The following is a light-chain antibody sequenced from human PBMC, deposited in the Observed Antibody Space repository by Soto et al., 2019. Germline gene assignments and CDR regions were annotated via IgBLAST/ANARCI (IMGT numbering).Light chain of an antibody. CDR1: QSVSSSY. Sequence: EIVLTQSPGTLSLSPGERATLSCRASQSVSSSYFAWYQQKPGQAPRLLIYGASSRATGIRDRFSGSGSGTDFTLTISRLEPEDFAVYYCQQYGSSQYTFGRGNKLEIK. V-gene: IGKV3-20*01. CDR3: QQYGSSQYT. J-gene: IGKJ2*01. CDR2: GAS.